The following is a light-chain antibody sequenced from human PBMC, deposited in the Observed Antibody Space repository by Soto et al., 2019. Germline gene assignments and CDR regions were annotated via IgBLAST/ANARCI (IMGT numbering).Light chain of an antibody. Sequence: EIVLTQSPATLSLSPGERATLSCRASQSISKYLSWYQQKPGQAPRLLIYDASNRATGIPARFSGSGSGTDFTLTISSLEPEDFAVYYCQQRTSRPLTFGGGTKVEIK. CDR1: QSISKY. CDR2: DAS. V-gene: IGKV3-11*01. J-gene: IGKJ4*01. CDR3: QQRTSRPLT.